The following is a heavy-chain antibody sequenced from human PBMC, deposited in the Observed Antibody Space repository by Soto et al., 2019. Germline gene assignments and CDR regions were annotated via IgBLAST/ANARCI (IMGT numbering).Heavy chain of an antibody. CDR1: GFTFSSYA. CDR2: ISYDGSNK. D-gene: IGHD4-17*01. J-gene: IGHJ6*02. CDR3: ARPPGYGGNPFFGMDV. Sequence: QVQLVESGGGVVQPGRSLRLSCAASGFTFSSYAMHWVRQAPGKGLEWVAVISYDGSNKYYADSVKGRFTISRDNSKNTLYMQMNSLRAEDTAVYYCARPPGYGGNPFFGMDVWGQGTTVTVSS. V-gene: IGHV3-30-3*01.